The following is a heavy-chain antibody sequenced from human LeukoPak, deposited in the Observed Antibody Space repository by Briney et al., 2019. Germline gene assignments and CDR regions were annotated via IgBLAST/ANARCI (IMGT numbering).Heavy chain of an antibody. V-gene: IGHV4-59*01. Sequence: SETLSLTCTVSGGSISSYYWSWIRQPPGRGLEWIGYIYYSGSTNYNPSLKSRVTISVDTSKNQFSLKLSSVTAADTAVYYCARAARGYCSGGSCYYFDYWGQGTLVTVSS. D-gene: IGHD2-15*01. CDR1: GGSISSYY. CDR3: ARAARGYCSGGSCYYFDY. J-gene: IGHJ4*02. CDR2: IYYSGST.